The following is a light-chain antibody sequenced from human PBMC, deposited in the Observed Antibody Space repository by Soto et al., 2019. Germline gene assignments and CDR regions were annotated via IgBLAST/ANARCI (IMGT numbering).Light chain of an antibody. CDR1: TSNIGAHYD. CDR3: QSYDDSLRAYV. V-gene: IGLV1-40*01. Sequence: QAVVTQPPSVSGAPGQRVTISCTGSTSNIGAHYDVHWYQQLPGKAPKLLIFASSNRPSGVPGRFSGSESGTSASLAITGLQTEDEADYYCQSYDDSLRAYVFGSGTKLTVL. CDR2: ASS. J-gene: IGLJ1*01.